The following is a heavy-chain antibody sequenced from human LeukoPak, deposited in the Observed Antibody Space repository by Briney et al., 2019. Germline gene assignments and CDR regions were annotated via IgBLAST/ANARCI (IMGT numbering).Heavy chain of an antibody. CDR3: ARDYDSSGYSFSHAFDI. CDR1: GFTFISYS. Sequence: PGGSLRLSCAASGFTFISYSMNWVRQAPGKGLEWVSSISNSSPNVYYADSVKGRFTISRDNAKNSLYLQMNSLRAEDTALYYCARDYDSSGYSFSHAFDIWGQGTMVTVSS. D-gene: IGHD3-22*01. CDR2: ISNSSPNV. J-gene: IGHJ3*02. V-gene: IGHV3-21*04.